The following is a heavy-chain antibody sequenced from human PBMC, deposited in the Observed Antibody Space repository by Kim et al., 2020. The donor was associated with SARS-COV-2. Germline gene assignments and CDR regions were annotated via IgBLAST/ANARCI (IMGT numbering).Heavy chain of an antibody. CDR2: ISWNSGSI. J-gene: IGHJ4*02. D-gene: IGHD5-18*01. CDR3: AKGGYSYGYHYFDY. CDR1: GFTFGDYA. V-gene: IGHV3-9*01. Sequence: GGSLRLSCAASGFTFGDYAMHWVRQAPGKGLEWVSGISWNSGSIGYADSVKGRFTISRDNAKNSLYLQMNSLRAEDTALYYCAKGGYSYGYHYFDYWGEGALGSLS.